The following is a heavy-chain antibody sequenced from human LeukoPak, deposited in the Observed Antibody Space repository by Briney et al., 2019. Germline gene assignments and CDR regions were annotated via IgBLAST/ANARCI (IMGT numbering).Heavy chain of an antibody. Sequence: SETLSLTCSVSGGSINYYYWSWIRQTPGKGLEWIGYVYYNGGTDYNPSLKSRVTMSVDTSKNQFSLRLSSVTAADTAVYYCARDRYSSGGFDYWGQGTLVTVSS. CDR3: ARDRYSSGGFDY. J-gene: IGHJ4*02. CDR1: GGSINYYY. CDR2: VYYNGGT. V-gene: IGHV4-59*01. D-gene: IGHD6-19*01.